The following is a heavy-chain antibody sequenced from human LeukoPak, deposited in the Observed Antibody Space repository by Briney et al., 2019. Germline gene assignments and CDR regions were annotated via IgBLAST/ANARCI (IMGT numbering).Heavy chain of an antibody. CDR3: SGSYLYYYYYYMNV. CDR1: GGSISSYY. J-gene: IGHJ6*03. Sequence: PSETLSLTCTVSGGSISSYYWSWIRQPAGKGLEWIGRIYTSGSTNYNPSLKSRVTISVDTSKNQFSLKLSSVTAADTAVYYCSGSYLYYYYYYMNVWGKGTTVTISS. CDR2: IYTSGST. D-gene: IGHD1-26*01. V-gene: IGHV4-4*07.